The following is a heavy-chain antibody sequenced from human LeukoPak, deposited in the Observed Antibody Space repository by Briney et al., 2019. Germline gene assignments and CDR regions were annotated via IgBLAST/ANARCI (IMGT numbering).Heavy chain of an antibody. Sequence: GESLKISCKGSGYIFTSYWIGWVRQMPGKGLEWMGIIYPGDSDTRYSPAFQGLVTISADKSISTAYMQWSSLKASDTAMYYCARLPPVVVVVPAAIGWFDPWGQGTLVTVSS. CDR2: IYPGDSDT. J-gene: IGHJ5*02. CDR3: ARLPPVVVVVPAAIGWFDP. CDR1: GYIFTSYW. V-gene: IGHV5-51*01. D-gene: IGHD2-2*02.